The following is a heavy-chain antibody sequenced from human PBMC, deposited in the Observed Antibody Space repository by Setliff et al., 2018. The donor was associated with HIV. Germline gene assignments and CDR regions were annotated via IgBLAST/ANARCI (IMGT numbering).Heavy chain of an antibody. CDR1: GDSISNYY. J-gene: IGHJ2*01. V-gene: IGHV4-59*01. CDR3: ARSVARDYWYFGL. CDR2: FHYSGTP. Sequence: SETLSLTCTVSGDSISNYYWSWIRQPPGKGLESIGFFHYSGTPIYNPSLERRVRISLDTSNNQLPLNLTSVTAADTAFYYCARSVARDYWYFGLWGRGTLVTVSS. D-gene: IGHD6-6*01.